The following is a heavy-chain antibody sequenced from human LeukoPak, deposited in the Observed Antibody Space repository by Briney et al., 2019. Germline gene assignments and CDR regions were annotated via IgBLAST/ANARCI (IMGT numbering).Heavy chain of an antibody. V-gene: IGHV4-30-4*08. Sequence: SETLSLTCTVSGGSISSGDYYWSWIRQPPGKGLEWIGYIYYSGSTYYNPSLKSRVTISVDTSKNQLSLKLSSVTAADTAVYYCARAPLNGRNRDYWGQGTLVTVSS. J-gene: IGHJ4*02. CDR1: GGSISSGDYY. CDR3: ARAPLNGRNRDY. D-gene: IGHD1-14*01. CDR2: IYYSGST.